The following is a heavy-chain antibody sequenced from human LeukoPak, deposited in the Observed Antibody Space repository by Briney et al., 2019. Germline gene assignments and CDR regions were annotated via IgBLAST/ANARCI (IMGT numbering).Heavy chain of an antibody. CDR1: GGSISSDGYY. CDR3: ARLLGATGN. V-gene: IGHV4-30-4*08. D-gene: IGHD1-26*01. Sequence: SQTLSLTCTASGGSISSDGYYWSWIRQPPGKGLEWIGHIYYSGSTYCNPSLKSRVTISLDTSKNQFSLKLSSVTAADTAVYYCARLLGATGNWGQGTLVTVSS. CDR2: IYYSGST. J-gene: IGHJ4*02.